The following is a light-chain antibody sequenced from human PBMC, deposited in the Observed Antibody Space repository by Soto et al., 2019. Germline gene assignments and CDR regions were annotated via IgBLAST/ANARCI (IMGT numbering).Light chain of an antibody. Sequence: DLQLTQSPSTLSASVGARVTLTCRAAQSLNSRLAWYQHRPGKAPRLLIYDASTLESGVPSRFSGSGSGTEFTPTINNLHPDFLATYFCQQYKSYSTFGRGTKVDIK. CDR2: DAS. J-gene: IGKJ1*01. V-gene: IGKV1-5*01. CDR1: QSLNSR. CDR3: QQYKSYST.